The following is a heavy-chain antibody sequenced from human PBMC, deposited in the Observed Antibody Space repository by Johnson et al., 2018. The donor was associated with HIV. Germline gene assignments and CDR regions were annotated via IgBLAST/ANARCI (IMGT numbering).Heavy chain of an antibody. V-gene: IGHV3-30-3*01. Sequence: QVQLVESGGGVVQPGRSLRLSCAASGFTFSSYAMPWVRQAPGKGLAWVVVISYDGSNKYYADSVQGRFPLSSDNSKNTLYLQMNSLRAEDTAVDYCARDGGNDYGDYVGGGALDIWGQGTMVTVSS. CDR3: ARDGGNDYGDYVGGGALDI. J-gene: IGHJ3*02. D-gene: IGHD4-17*01. CDR2: ISYDGSNK. CDR1: GFTFSSYA.